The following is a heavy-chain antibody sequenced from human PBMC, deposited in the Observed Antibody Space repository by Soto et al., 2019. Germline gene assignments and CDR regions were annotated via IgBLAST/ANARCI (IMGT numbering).Heavy chain of an antibody. D-gene: IGHD7-27*01. J-gene: IGHJ6*02. V-gene: IGHV3-30*18. CDR1: GFTFSSYG. CDR2: ISYDGSNK. CDR3: AKELGLLGYYYGMDV. Sequence: GGSLRLSCAASGFTFSSYGMHWVRQAPGKGLEWVAVISYDGSNKYYADSVRGRFTISRDNSKNTLYLQMNSLRAEDTAVYYCAKELGLLGYYYGMDVWGQGTTVTVSS.